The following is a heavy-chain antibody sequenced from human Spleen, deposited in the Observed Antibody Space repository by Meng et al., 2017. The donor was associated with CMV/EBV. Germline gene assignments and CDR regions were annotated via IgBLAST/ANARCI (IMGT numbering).Heavy chain of an antibody. V-gene: IGHV4-39*07. Sequence: GSLRLSCTVSGGSISSSSYYWGWIRQPPGKGLEWSGSICYSGSTYYNPSLKSRVTISVDTSKNPFSLKLSSVTAADTAVYYCARDLTVGYNWNYFDYLGQGTLVTVSS. CDR3: ARDLTVGYNWNYFDY. D-gene: IGHD1-20*01. J-gene: IGHJ4*02. CDR2: ICYSGST. CDR1: GGSISSSSYY.